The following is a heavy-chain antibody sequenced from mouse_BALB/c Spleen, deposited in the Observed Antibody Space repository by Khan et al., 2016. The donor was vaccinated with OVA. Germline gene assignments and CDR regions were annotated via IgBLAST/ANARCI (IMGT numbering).Heavy chain of an antibody. V-gene: IGHV14-3*02. CDR2: IDPANGDT. CDR3: ANHDGSPVTY. Sequence: VHVKQSGAELVKPGASVKLSCTASGFNIKDTYIHWLKERPEQGPEWIGRIDPANGDTKYDPKFKGKATITADTSSNTAYLQISSLTSEDTAVYYGANHDGSPVTYWGQGTLVTVS. D-gene: IGHD1-1*02. CDR1: GFNIKDTY. J-gene: IGHJ3*01.